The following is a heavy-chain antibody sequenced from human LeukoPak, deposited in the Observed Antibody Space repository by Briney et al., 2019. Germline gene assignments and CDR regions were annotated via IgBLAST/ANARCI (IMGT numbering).Heavy chain of an antibody. Sequence: SETLSLTCAVFGGSIISYYWSWIRQPPGKGLEWIGSFYYSGSTTYSPSLKSRVTMSADTSRDQFSLKLTSVTAADTAVYYCARARDYYDSSGFLYWGQGTLVTVSS. CDR2: FYYSGST. V-gene: IGHV4-59*01. CDR1: GGSIISYY. J-gene: IGHJ4*02. CDR3: ARARDYYDSSGFLY. D-gene: IGHD3-22*01.